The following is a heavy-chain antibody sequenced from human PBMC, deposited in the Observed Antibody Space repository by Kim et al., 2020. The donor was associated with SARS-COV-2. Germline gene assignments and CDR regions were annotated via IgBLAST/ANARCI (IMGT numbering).Heavy chain of an antibody. J-gene: IGHJ4*02. D-gene: IGHD1-1*01. CDR2: IYYSGST. CDR3: ARVWGTELDY. CDR1: GGPISSYY. Sequence: SETLSLTCTVSGGPISSYYWSWIRQPPGKGLEWIGYIYYSGSTNYNPSLKSRVTISVDTSKNQFSLKLSSVTAADTAVYYCARVWGTELDYWGQGTLVTVSS. V-gene: IGHV4-59*01.